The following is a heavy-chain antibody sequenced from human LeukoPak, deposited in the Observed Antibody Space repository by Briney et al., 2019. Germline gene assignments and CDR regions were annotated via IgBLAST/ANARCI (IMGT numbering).Heavy chain of an antibody. Sequence: GASVKVSCMASGYTFTGYYMHWVRQAPGQGLEWMGRINPNSGGTNYAQKFQGRVTMTRDTSISTAYMELSRLRSDDTAVYYCVSGQLVDETPYYYYYMDVWGKGTTVTVSS. V-gene: IGHV1-2*06. D-gene: IGHD6-6*01. J-gene: IGHJ6*03. CDR1: GYTFTGYY. CDR3: VSGQLVDETPYYYYYMDV. CDR2: INPNSGGT.